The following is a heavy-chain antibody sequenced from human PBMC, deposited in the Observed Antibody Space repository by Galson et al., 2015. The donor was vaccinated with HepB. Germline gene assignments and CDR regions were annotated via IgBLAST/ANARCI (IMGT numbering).Heavy chain of an antibody. CDR2: IYSAGTT. CDR1: GFSVRSNY. CDR3: ARDSGAAPRHYYYMDV. J-gene: IGHJ6*03. Sequence: SLRLSCAASGFSVRSNYMSWVRQAPGKGLEWVSVIYSAGTTYYADSVKGRFTISRDNSKKTLYLQMNSLRAEDTAVYYRARDSGAAPRHYYYMDVWGKGTTVTVSS. V-gene: IGHV3-53*01. D-gene: IGHD6-13*01.